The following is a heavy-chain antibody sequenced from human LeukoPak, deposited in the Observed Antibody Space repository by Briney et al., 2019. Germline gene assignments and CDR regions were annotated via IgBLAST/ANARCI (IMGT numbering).Heavy chain of an antibody. CDR2: IYYSGST. V-gene: IGHV4-59*01. Sequence: SETLSLTCTVSGDSISSYYWSWIRQPPGKGLEWIGYIYYSGSTNYNPSLKSRVTISVDTSKNQFSLKLSSVTAADTAVYYCATLGFRVDYWGQGTLVTVSS. CDR1: GDSISSYY. J-gene: IGHJ4*02. D-gene: IGHD7-27*01. CDR3: ATLGFRVDY.